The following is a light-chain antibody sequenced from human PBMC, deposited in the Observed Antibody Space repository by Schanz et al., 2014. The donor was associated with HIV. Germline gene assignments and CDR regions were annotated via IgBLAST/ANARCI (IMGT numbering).Light chain of an antibody. CDR1: TGSVTSGHF. CDR2: NTN. J-gene: IGLJ2*01. V-gene: IGLV7-46*01. Sequence: QAVVTQEPSLTVSPGGAVTLTCGFTTGSVTSGHFPFWLQQRPGQAPRALIFNTNKKHSWTPARFSGSLLGGKAALTLSGAQPEDEADYYCLLSYSAARQVVFGGGTKLTVL. CDR3: LLSYSAARQVV.